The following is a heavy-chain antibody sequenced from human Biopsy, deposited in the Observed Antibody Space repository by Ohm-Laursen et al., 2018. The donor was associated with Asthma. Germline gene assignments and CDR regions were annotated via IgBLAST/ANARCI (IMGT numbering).Heavy chain of an antibody. CDR1: GFTFSSYG. CDR2: VWYDGSSK. J-gene: IGHJ4*02. Sequence: SLRLSCAASGFTFSSYGMHWVRQAPGKGLEWVAVVWYDGSSKYYADSVKGRFTISRDNSKNTLYLQMNSLRAEDTAVYYCARKARHGDYDFDYWGQGTLVTVSS. D-gene: IGHD4-17*01. CDR3: ARKARHGDYDFDY. V-gene: IGHV3-33*01.